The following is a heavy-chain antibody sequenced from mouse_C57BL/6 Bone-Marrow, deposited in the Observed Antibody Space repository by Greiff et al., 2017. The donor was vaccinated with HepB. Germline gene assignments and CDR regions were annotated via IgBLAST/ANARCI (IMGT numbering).Heavy chain of an antibody. CDR3: ARVGYGRGDFDY. V-gene: IGHV1-26*01. J-gene: IGHJ2*01. Sequence: VQLQQSGPELVKPGASVKISCKASGYTFTDYYMNWVKQSHGKSLEWIGDINPNNGGTSYNQKFKGKATLTVDKSSSTAYMELRSLTSEDSAVYYCARVGYGRGDFDYWGQGTTLTVSS. CDR1: GYTFTDYY. CDR2: INPNNGGT. D-gene: IGHD2-10*02.